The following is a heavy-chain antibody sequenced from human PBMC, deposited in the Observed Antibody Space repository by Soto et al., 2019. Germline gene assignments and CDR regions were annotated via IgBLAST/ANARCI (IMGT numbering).Heavy chain of an antibody. CDR3: AKWYYYDSRPRKYFDY. V-gene: IGHV3-23*01. Sequence: EVQLLESGGGLVQPGGSVRLSCAASGFTFSSYAMSWVRQAPGKGLEWVSAVSGSGGTTYYADSVKGRFTISRDISKNTVYLQMNSLRVEDTAVYYCAKWYYYDSRPRKYFDYWGQGTLVIVSS. CDR1: GFTFSSYA. CDR2: VSGSGGTT. J-gene: IGHJ4*02. D-gene: IGHD3-22*01.